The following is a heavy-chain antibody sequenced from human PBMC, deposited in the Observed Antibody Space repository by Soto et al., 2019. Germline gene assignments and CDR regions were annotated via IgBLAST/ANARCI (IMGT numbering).Heavy chain of an antibody. Sequence: SETLPLTCTVSGGSISSSSYYWGWIRQPPGKGLEWIGSIYYSGSTYYNPSLKSRVTISVDTSKNQFSLKLSSVTAADTAVYYCARQSLHVDYWGQGTLVTVSS. J-gene: IGHJ4*02. V-gene: IGHV4-39*01. D-gene: IGHD4-4*01. CDR1: GGSISSSSYY. CDR3: ARQSLHVDY. CDR2: IYYSGST.